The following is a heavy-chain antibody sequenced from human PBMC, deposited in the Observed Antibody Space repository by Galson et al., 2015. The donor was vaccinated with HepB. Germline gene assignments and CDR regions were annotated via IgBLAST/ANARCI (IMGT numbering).Heavy chain of an antibody. Sequence: SLRLSCAASGFTFSSYAMHWVRQAPGKGLEWVAVISCDGSNKYYADSVKGRFTISRDNSKNTLYLQMNSLRAEDTAVYYCARGWAVDYWYFDLWGRGTLVTVSS. CDR3: ARGWAVDYWYFDL. CDR1: GFTFSSYA. V-gene: IGHV3-30-3*01. D-gene: IGHD2-2*01. CDR2: ISCDGSNK. J-gene: IGHJ2*01.